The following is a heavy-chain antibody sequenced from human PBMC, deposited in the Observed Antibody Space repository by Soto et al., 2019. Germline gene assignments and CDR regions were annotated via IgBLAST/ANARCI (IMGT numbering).Heavy chain of an antibody. CDR1: GFAFSLYA. D-gene: IGHD3-22*01. CDR2: ISASGGHS. V-gene: IGHV3-23*01. J-gene: IGHJ4*02. CDR3: AREGLRDSTITTPSAY. Sequence: EVQLLESGGGLVQPGGSLRLSCAASGFAFSLYAVSWVRQAPGKGLEWVSGISASGGHSRYADSVRGRFTISRDNSKNTLDLQMNSLIVDDTAVYYCAREGLRDSTITTPSAYWGQGPLVTVSS.